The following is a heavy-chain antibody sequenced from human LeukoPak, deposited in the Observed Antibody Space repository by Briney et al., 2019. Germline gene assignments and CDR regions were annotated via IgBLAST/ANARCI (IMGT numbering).Heavy chain of an antibody. D-gene: IGHD3-3*01. CDR3: ARGGITIFGVVSYMDV. CDR2: IYSGGST. V-gene: IGHV3-53*01. Sequence: GGSMTLSCAAAGFTASINYMTWVRQAPGKGLEWVSHIYSGGSTYYADSVKGRFTISRDNSKNTLYVQMNSLRAEDTGLYYCARGGITIFGVVSYMDVWGKGTTVTVSS. J-gene: IGHJ6*03. CDR1: GFTASINY.